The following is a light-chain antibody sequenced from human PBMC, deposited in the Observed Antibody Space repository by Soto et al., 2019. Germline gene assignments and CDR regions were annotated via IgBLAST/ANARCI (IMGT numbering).Light chain of an antibody. CDR1: QSVSTN. J-gene: IGKJ1*01. CDR2: GGS. Sequence: EIVMTHFPATLSESPGERVTLSCRASQSVSTNVAWYQQKPGEAPRLLIYGGSNRATGIPDRFSGSGSGTDFTLTISRLEPEDFAMYHCQQYHSSPQTFGQGTKVDIK. V-gene: IGKV3-20*01. CDR3: QQYHSSPQT.